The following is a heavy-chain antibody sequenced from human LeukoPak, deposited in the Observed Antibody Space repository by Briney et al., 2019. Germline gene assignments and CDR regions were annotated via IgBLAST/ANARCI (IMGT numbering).Heavy chain of an antibody. CDR1: GYSISSGYY. V-gene: IGHV3-7*01. J-gene: IGHJ4*02. CDR2: IKQDGSEK. CDR3: ARGGPGYSSGWYLSPIDY. D-gene: IGHD6-19*01. Sequence: PSETLSLTCTVSGYSISSGYYWGWIRQPPGKGLEWVANIKQDGSEKYYVDSVKGRFTISRDNAKNSLYLQMNSLRAEDTAVYYCARGGPGYSSGWYLSPIDYWGQGTLVTVSS.